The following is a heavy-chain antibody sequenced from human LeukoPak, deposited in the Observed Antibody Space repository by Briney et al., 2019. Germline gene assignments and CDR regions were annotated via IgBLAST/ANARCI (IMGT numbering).Heavy chain of an antibody. CDR3: ARDLWNFYDDSGYNRDFDS. CDR2: ISGYNGKT. V-gene: IGHV1-18*01. Sequence: ASVKVSCKASGYTFKSFGISWVRQAPGQGLEWMGWISGYNGKTNYAQKLQGRITVTTDTSTSTVYMELRNLRSDDTAVYYCARDLWNFYDDSGYNRDFDSWGQGTLVTVSS. CDR1: GYTFKSFG. D-gene: IGHD3-22*01. J-gene: IGHJ5*01.